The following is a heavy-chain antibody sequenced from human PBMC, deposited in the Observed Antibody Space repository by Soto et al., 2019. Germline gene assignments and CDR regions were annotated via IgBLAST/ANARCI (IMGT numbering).Heavy chain of an antibody. CDR2: IIPIFGTA. D-gene: IGHD4-17*01. V-gene: IGHV1-69*13. CDR3: ASPDYGGNRRGYYYYGMDV. J-gene: IGHJ6*02. Sequence: ASVKVSCKASGGTFSSYAISWVRQAPGQGLEWMGGIIPIFGTANYAQKFQGRVTITADESTSTAYMELSSLRSEDTAVYYCASPDYGGNRRGYYYYGMDVWGQGTTVTVS. CDR1: GGTFSSYA.